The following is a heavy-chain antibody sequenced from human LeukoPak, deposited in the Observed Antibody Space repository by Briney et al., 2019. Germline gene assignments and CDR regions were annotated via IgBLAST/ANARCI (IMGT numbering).Heavy chain of an antibody. D-gene: IGHD3-3*01. CDR3: ARAYYDFWSGRDAFDI. J-gene: IGHJ3*02. Sequence: GGSLRLSCAASGFTFSSYSMNWVRQAPGKGLEWVSYISSSSSTIYYADSVKGRFTISRDNAKNSLYLQVNSLRAEDTAVYYCARAYYDFWSGRDAFDIWGQGTMVTVSS. V-gene: IGHV3-48*04. CDR1: GFTFSSYS. CDR2: ISSSSSTI.